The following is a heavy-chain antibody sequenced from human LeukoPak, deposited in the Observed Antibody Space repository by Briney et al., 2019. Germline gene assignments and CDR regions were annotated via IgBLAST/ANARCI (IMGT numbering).Heavy chain of an antibody. CDR2: ISGTGGTT. CDR3: AKDAHSGSYFDY. D-gene: IGHD1-26*01. J-gene: IGHJ4*01. Sequence: GGSLRLSCAASGFTFSSNAMCCVRQAPGEGLEWGSLISGTGGTTYYADSVTGRLTISRDNSKNTLYLQMNSLRVEDTAVYYCAKDAHSGSYFDYWGQGILVTVSS. CDR1: GFTFSSNA. V-gene: IGHV3-23*01.